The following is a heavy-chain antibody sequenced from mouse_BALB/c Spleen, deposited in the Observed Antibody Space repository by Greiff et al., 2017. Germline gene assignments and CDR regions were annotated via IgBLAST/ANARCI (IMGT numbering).Heavy chain of an antibody. CDR3: ARRMGAWFAY. V-gene: IGHV3-6*02. J-gene: IGHJ3*01. CDR2: ISYDGSN. D-gene: IGHD2-3*01. Sequence: EVKLLESGPGLVKPSQSLSLTCSVTGYSITSGHYWNWIRQFPGNKLEWMGYISYDGSNNYNPSLKNRISITRDTSKNQFFLKLNSVTTEDTATYYCARRMGAWFAYWGQGTLVTVSA. CDR1: GYSITSGHY.